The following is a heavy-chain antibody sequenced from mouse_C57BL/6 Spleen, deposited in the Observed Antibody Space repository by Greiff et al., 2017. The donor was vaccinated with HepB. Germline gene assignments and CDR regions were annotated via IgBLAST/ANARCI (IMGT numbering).Heavy chain of an antibody. CDR2: IRDGGSYT. CDR3: SGRGSDYFDY. J-gene: IGHJ2*01. CDR1: GFTFSSYA. Sequence: EVQVVESGGGLVKPGGSLKLSCAASGFTFSSYAMSWVRQTPEKRLEWFATIRDGGSYTYYPDNVKGRFTISRDNAKNNLYLQMSHLKSEDTAMYYCSGRGSDYFDYWGQGTTLTVSS. V-gene: IGHV5-4*01.